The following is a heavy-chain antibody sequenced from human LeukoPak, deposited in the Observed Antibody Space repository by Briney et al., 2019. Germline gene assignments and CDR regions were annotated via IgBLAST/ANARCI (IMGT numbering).Heavy chain of an antibody. Sequence: EGSLRLSCTVSGFTVSINSMSWVRQAPGKGLEWVSFIYSGGNTHYSDSVKGRFTISRDNSKNTLYLQMNTLRAEDTAVYYCAKDLQVYCGGYCYSEFDCWGQGTLVTVSS. CDR3: AKDLQVYCGGYCYSEFDC. V-gene: IGHV3-66*02. J-gene: IGHJ4*02. CDR2: IYSGGNT. D-gene: IGHD2-21*02. CDR1: GFTVSINS.